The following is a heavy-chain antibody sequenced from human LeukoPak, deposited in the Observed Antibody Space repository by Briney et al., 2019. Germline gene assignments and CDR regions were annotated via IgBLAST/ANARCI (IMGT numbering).Heavy chain of an antibody. V-gene: IGHV1-2*02. CDR2: INPNSGGT. D-gene: IGHD6-19*01. J-gene: IGHJ4*02. Sequence: ASVKASCKASGYTFTGYYMHWVRQAPGQGLEWMGWINPNSGGTNYAQKFQGRVTMTRDTSISTAYMELSRLRSDDTAVYYCARGIAVAGTYYFDYWGQGTLVTVSS. CDR1: GYTFTGYY. CDR3: ARGIAVAGTYYFDY.